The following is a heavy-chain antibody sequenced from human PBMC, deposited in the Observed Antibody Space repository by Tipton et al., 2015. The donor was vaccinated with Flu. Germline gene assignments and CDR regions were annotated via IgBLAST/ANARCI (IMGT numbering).Heavy chain of an antibody. CDR2: IGTSDSAI. V-gene: IGHV3-48*03. CDR3: ARAMDV. J-gene: IGHJ6*03. CDR1: GFTFSTNV. Sequence: SLRLSCAASGFTFSTNVMNWVRQAPGKGLEWVSYIGTSDSAIRYADSVKGRFTISRDNAKNSVYLQMNSLRAEDTAVYYCARAMDVWGKGTTVTVSS.